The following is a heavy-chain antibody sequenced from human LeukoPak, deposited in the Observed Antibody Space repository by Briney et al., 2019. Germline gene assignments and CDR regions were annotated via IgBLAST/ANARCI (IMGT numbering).Heavy chain of an antibody. CDR2: ISSLSTSI. J-gene: IGHJ4*02. CDR1: GFTFSGYY. V-gene: IGHV3-11*04. CDR3: GRDKED. Sequence: GGSLRLSCAASGFTFSGYYMSWIRQAPGKGLEWVSYISSLSTSIYYTDSVKGRFTISRDNAKNSLYLQMNNLRADDTAVYYCGRDKEDWGQGTLVTVSS.